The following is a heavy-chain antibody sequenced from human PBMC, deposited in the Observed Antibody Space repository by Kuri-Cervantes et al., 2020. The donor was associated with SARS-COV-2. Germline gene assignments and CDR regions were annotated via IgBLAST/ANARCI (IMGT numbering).Heavy chain of an antibody. CDR2: ISAYNGNT. CDR1: GGTFSSYA. CDR3: ARWAPGGYDFWSGPLDY. D-gene: IGHD3-3*01. V-gene: IGHV1-18*01. Sequence: ASVKVSCKASGGTFSSYAISWVRQAPGQGLEWMGWISAYNGNTNYAQKLQGRVTMTTDTSTSTAYMELRSLRSDDTAVYYCARWAPGGYDFWSGPLDYWGQGTLVTSPQ. J-gene: IGHJ4*02.